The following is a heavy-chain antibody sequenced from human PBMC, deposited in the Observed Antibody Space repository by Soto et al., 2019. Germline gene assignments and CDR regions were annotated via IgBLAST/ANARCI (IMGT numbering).Heavy chain of an antibody. CDR3: AGGRHGDY. Sequence: QVHLVQSGAEVKKPGASVKVSCKGSGYAFTTYGITWVRQAPGQGLEWMGWISAHNGNTNYAQKLQGRVTVARDTSSSTASMELRSLRSDDTAVYYWAGGRHGDYWGQGARVPVSS. J-gene: IGHJ4*02. CDR1: GYAFTTYG. CDR2: ISAHNGNT. V-gene: IGHV1-18*01.